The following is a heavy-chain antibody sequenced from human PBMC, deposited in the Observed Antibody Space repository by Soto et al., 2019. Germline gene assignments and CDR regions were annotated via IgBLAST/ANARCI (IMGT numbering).Heavy chain of an antibody. CDR2: IIPVLGTT. CDR3: AAGGSNGYIR. Sequence: QVQLVQSGAEVRKPGSSVKVSCKASRDTFNDYAITWVRQAPGQGLEWMGGIIPVLGTTKYAQTFQGRVTMTADESTSKAYMELNRLTSGDRAVYYCAAGGSNGYIRWGQGTQVSVSS. V-gene: IGHV1-69*01. CDR1: RDTFNDYA. D-gene: IGHD2-2*02. J-gene: IGHJ4*02.